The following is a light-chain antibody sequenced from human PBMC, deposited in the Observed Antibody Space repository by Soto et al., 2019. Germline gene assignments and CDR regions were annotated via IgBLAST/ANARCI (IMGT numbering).Light chain of an antibody. J-gene: IGKJ5*01. CDR1: QSISSY. V-gene: IGKV1-39*01. CDR3: QQSYSTPIT. Sequence: DIQMTQSPSSLSASVGDRVTITCRASQSISSYLNWYQQKPGKAPKLLIYAASSLQSGVPSRFSGSGSGTDLTLTISSLQPEDFATYYCQQSYSTPITFCQGTRLEIK. CDR2: AAS.